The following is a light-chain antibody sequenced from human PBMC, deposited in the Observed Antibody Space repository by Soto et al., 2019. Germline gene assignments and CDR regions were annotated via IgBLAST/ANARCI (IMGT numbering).Light chain of an antibody. V-gene: IGKV1-5*01. CDR2: GAS. J-gene: IGKJ1*01. Sequence: DIQMTQSPLTLSASVGDRVTITCRASQSINNWLAWYQQKPGKAPKLLLYGASSRDSGVPPRFSGSGYGTEFTLSISSLQPDDFATFYCQQYNRNSGIFGQGTKVEV. CDR1: QSINNW. CDR3: QQYNRNSGI.